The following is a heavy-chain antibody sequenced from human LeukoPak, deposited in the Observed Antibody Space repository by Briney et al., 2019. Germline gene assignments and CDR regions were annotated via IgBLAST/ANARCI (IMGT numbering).Heavy chain of an antibody. CDR2: ISAYNGNT. Sequence: ASVKVSCKASGYTFTGYGISWVRQAPGQGLEWMGWISAYNGNTNYAQKLQGRVTMTTDTSTSTAYMELRSLRSDDTAVYYCARKGHDYVWGSYRQNWFDPWGQGTLVTVSS. V-gene: IGHV1-18*01. J-gene: IGHJ5*02. CDR1: GYTFTGYG. D-gene: IGHD3-16*02. CDR3: ARKGHDYVWGSYRQNWFDP.